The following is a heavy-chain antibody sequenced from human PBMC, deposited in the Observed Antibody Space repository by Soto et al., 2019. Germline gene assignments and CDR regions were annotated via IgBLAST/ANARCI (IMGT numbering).Heavy chain of an antibody. CDR1: GGSISSSSYY. V-gene: IGHV4-39*01. J-gene: IGHJ6*03. D-gene: IGHD2-15*01. CDR2: IYYSGST. Sequence: PSETLSLTCTVSGGSISSSSYYWGWIRQPPGKGLEWIGSIYYSGSTYYNPSLKSRVTISVDTSKNQFSLKLSSVTAADTAVYYCARRRYCSGGSCTNSYYYYMDVWGKGTTVTVSS. CDR3: ARRRYCSGGSCTNSYYYYMDV.